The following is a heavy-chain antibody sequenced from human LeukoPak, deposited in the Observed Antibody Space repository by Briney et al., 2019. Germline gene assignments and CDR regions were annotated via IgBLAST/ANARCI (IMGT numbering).Heavy chain of an antibody. CDR3: ASHTNANYRYYFDY. D-gene: IGHD5-24*01. Sequence: SETLSLTCTVSGGSISSSRYYWGWIRQPPGKGLEWIGSIYYGGNTWYSPSLKSRVTISVDTSKNQSSLKLSSVTAADTAVYYCASHTNANYRYYFDYWGQGTLVTVSS. V-gene: IGHV4-39*01. CDR1: GGSISSSRYY. J-gene: IGHJ4*02. CDR2: IYYGGNT.